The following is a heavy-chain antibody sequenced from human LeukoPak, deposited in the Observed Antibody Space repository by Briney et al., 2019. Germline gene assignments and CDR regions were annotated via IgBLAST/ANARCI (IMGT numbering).Heavy chain of an antibody. J-gene: IGHJ1*01. Sequence: ASVKVSCKASGYTFTSYDINCVRQATGQGLEWMGWISAYNGNTNYAQKLQGRVTMTTDTSTSTAYMELRSLRSDDTAVYYCARDSFEGSEYFQHWGQGTLVTVSS. CDR1: GYTFTSYD. CDR2: ISAYNGNT. CDR3: ARDSFEGSEYFQH. D-gene: IGHD3-16*01. V-gene: IGHV1-18*01.